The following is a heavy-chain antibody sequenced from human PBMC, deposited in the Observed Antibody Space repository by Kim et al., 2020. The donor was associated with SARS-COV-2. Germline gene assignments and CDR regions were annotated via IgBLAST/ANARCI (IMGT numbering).Heavy chain of an antibody. CDR3: ASSRHTYYYDSSGYDAFDI. D-gene: IGHD3-22*01. J-gene: IGHJ3*02. Sequence: GRLTISRDNAKNSLYLQMNSLRAEDTAVYYCASSRHTYYYDSSGYDAFDIWGQGTMVTVSS. V-gene: IGHV3-11*06.